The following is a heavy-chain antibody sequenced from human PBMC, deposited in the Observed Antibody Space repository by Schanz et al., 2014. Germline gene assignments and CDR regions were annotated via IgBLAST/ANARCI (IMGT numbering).Heavy chain of an antibody. CDR1: EFTFSDHY. V-gene: IGHV3-11*06. CDR2: ISSGSSYA. J-gene: IGHJ4*02. D-gene: IGHD3-10*01. CDR3: ARVPYGTGSYWDY. Sequence: VQLVESGGGLVQPGGSLRLSCEASEFTFSDHYMDWVRQAPGKGLEWVSDISSGSSYANYADSVKGRFTVSRDSGQNYLYLQMNSLRAGDTAVYYCARVPYGTGSYWDYWGQGTLVTVSS.